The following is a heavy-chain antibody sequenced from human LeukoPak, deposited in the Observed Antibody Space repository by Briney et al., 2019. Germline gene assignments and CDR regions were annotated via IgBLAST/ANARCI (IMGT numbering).Heavy chain of an antibody. Sequence: ASVKVSCKASGYTFTRYYIHWVRQAPGQGPEWMGMINPSGGSTTYAQRFQGRVTMTRDMSTSTVFMELSSLRSEDTAVYYCARETGVVHGDPYYFDYWGQGTLVTVSS. V-gene: IGHV1-46*01. J-gene: IGHJ4*02. D-gene: IGHD4-17*01. CDR2: INPSGGST. CDR1: GYTFTRYY. CDR3: ARETGVVHGDPYYFDY.